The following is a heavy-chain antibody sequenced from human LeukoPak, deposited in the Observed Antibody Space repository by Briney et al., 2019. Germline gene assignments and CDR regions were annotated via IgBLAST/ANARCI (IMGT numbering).Heavy chain of an antibody. Sequence: ASVKVSCKSSGYTVTSYGISWVRHAPGQGLEWIGWISAYNGNTNYAQKLQGRVTMTTDTSTSTAYMELRSLRSDDTAVYYCATRGTGYGDALDACDIWGQGTMVTVSS. CDR2: ISAYNGNT. CDR3: ATRGTGYGDALDACDI. D-gene: IGHD4-17*01. V-gene: IGHV1-18*01. CDR1: GYTVTSYG. J-gene: IGHJ3*02.